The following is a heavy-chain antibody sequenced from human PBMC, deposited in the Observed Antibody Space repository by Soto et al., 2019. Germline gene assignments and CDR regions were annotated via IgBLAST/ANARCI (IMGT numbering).Heavy chain of an antibody. D-gene: IGHD6-13*01. J-gene: IGHJ4*02. CDR3: AIDSVRQYSSSPTFSCYFDY. CDR1: VGSISSLGYY. V-gene: IGHV4-31*03. Sequence: TLSLTCTVAVGSISSLGYYSSWMRPPPLKGMEWIGYIYYSGSTNYNPSLKSRVTISVDKSKNQFSLKLSSVTAADTAVYYCAIDSVRQYSSSPTFSCYFDYWGQGTLVTVSS. CDR2: IYYSGST.